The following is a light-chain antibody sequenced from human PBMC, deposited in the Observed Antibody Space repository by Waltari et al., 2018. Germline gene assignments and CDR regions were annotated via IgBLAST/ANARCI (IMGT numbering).Light chain of an antibody. CDR2: AAS. CDR1: QGISTY. Sequence: IQLTQSPSSLSASVGDRVTITCRSSQGISTYLAWYQQKPGEAPKLLIYAASTLQSGVPSRFSGSGSGTYFTLTISSLQPEDFATYYCQQLYTYPYTFGQGTKLEIK. J-gene: IGKJ2*01. V-gene: IGKV1-9*01. CDR3: QQLYTYPYT.